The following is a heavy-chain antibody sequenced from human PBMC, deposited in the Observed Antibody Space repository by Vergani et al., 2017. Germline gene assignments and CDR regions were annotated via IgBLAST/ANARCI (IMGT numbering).Heavy chain of an antibody. CDR1: GFTFSSYA. J-gene: IGHJ4*02. Sequence: EVQLLESGGGLVQPGGSLRLSCAASGFTFSSYAMSWVRQAPGKGLEWVSAISGSGGSTYYADSVKGRFTIARDNSKNTLYLQMNSQRAEDTAVYYCANPRVGGSYYLFYWGQGTLVTVSS. CDR3: ANPRVGGSYYLFY. CDR2: ISGSGGST. V-gene: IGHV3-23*01. D-gene: IGHD2-15*01.